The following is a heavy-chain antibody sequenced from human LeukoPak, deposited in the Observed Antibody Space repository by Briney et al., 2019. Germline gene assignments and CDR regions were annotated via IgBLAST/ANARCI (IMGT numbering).Heavy chain of an antibody. V-gene: IGHV7-4-1*02. CDR1: GYTFTSYA. J-gene: IGHJ4*02. D-gene: IGHD6-13*01. Sequence: ASVKVSCKASGYTFTSYAMNWVRQAPGQGLEWMGWINTNTGNPTYAQGFTGRFVFSLDTSVSTAYLQISSLKAEDTAVYYCAVPVADMEQQLLTREYYFDYWGQGTLVTVSS. CDR3: AVPVADMEQQLLTREYYFDY. CDR2: INTNTGNP.